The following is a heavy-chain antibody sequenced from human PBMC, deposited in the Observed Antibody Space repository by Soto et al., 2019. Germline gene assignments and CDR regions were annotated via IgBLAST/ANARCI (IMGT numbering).Heavy chain of an antibody. CDR2: IYGTLSA. D-gene: IGHD3-3*01. V-gene: IGHV4-61*01. CDR1: GDSFNSGSYY. CDR3: ARDWSS. J-gene: IGHJ5*02. Sequence: SETLSLTCTISGDSFNSGSYYWHWIRQSPGKGLEWIGYIYGTLSANYHPSLRSRVTISVDTSKNQFSLKLRPVTAADTAVYYCARDWSSWGQGTLVTVSS.